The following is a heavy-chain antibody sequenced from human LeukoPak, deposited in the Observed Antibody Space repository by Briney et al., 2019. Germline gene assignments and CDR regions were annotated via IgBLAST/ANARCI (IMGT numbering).Heavy chain of an antibody. J-gene: IGHJ3*01. CDR3: AGGSGWLVDF. D-gene: IGHD6-19*01. Sequence: GGSLRLSCAASGFTFSTYWMLWFRQAPGKGLDWDSLINGEGGNRQYADSVKGRFTVSRDNAKNTLYVQMNGLRVEDTAIYYCAGGSGWLVDFWGQGTMVTVSS. CDR1: GFTFSTYW. V-gene: IGHV3-74*01. CDR2: INGEGGNR.